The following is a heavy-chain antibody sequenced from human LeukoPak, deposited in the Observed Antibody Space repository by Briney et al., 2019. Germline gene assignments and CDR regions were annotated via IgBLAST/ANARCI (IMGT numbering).Heavy chain of an antibody. CDR3: ASRAYYDSSGLDY. J-gene: IGHJ4*02. D-gene: IGHD3-22*01. CDR1: TGSISSYY. CDR2: GSNSGST. V-gene: IGHV4-59*08. Sequence: KPSETLSLTCTVSTGSISSYYWSWIRQPPGKGLEWIGHGSNSGSTKYNPSLKSRVTIAIDTSKKHFSLRLSSVTAADTAVYYCASRAYYDSSGLDYGGQGILVTVSS.